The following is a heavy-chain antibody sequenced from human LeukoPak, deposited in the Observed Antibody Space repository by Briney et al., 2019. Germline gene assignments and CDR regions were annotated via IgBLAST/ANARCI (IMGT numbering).Heavy chain of an antibody. D-gene: IGHD3-9*01. CDR3: ARDYDILTGESGWFDP. Sequence: ASVKVSCKASGYTFTSYYMHWVRQAPGQGLERMGIINPSGGSTSYAQKFQGRVTMTRDMSTSTVYMELRSLRSDDTAVYYCARDYDILTGESGWFDPWGQGTLVTVSS. V-gene: IGHV1-46*01. CDR2: INPSGGST. CDR1: GYTFTSYY. J-gene: IGHJ5*02.